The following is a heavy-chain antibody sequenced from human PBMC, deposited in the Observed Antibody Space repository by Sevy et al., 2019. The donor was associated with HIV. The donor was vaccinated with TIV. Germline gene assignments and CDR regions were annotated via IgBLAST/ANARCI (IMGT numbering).Heavy chain of an antibody. V-gene: IGHV3-49*04. Sequence: GGSLRLSCTASGFTFGDYAMSWVRQAPGKGLEWVGFIRSKAYGGTTEYAASVKGRFTISRDDSKCIAYLQMNSLKTEDTAVYYCTRAPMTTATTWYDYGMDVWGQGTTVTVSS. J-gene: IGHJ6*02. CDR3: TRAPMTTATTWYDYGMDV. CDR2: IRSKAYGGTT. D-gene: IGHD4-17*01. CDR1: GFTFGDYA.